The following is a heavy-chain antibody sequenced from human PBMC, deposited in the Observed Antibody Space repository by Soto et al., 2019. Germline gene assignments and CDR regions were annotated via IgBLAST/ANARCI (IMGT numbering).Heavy chain of an antibody. CDR1: GGSFSGYY. Sequence: SETLSLTCAVYGGSFSGYYWSWIRQPPGKGLEWIGEINHSGSTNYNPSLKSRVTISVDTSKNQFSLKLSSVTAADTAVYYCARDSSSWVRGPHYWGQGTLVTVSS. D-gene: IGHD6-13*01. CDR3: ARDSSSWVRGPHY. V-gene: IGHV4-34*01. J-gene: IGHJ4*02. CDR2: INHSGST.